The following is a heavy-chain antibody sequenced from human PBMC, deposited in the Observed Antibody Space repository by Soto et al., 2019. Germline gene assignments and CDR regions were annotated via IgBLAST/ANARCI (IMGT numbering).Heavy chain of an antibody. V-gene: IGHV5-51*01. CDR2: IYPGDSDT. Sequence: GESLKISCKGSGYSFTSYWIGWVRQMPGKGLEWMGIIYPGDSDTRYSPSFQGQVTISADKSISTAYLQWSSLKASDTAMYYCARQYCSSTSCPPADFDYWGQGTLVTVSS. CDR1: GYSFTSYW. CDR3: ARQYCSSTSCPPADFDY. D-gene: IGHD2-2*01. J-gene: IGHJ4*02.